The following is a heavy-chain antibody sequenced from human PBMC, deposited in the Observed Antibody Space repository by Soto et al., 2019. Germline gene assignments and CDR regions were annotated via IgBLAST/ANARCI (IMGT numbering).Heavy chain of an antibody. CDR1: GFTFKNFA. D-gene: IGHD3-10*01. CDR2: IGGSGSSA. Sequence: EGQLLESGGGLVQPGGSLRLSCVASGFTFKNFAMTWVRQAPGKGMEWVSAIGGSGSSANYADSVKGRFTVSRDDSKSTLYLQMSDLRVDDKALYYCAKDAVAYNGEWDWFDLWGQGTLVTVSS. J-gene: IGHJ5*02. CDR3: AKDAVAYNGEWDWFDL. V-gene: IGHV3-23*01.